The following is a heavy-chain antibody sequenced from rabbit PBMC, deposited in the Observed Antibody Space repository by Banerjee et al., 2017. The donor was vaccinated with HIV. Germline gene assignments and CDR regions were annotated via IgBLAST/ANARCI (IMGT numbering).Heavy chain of an antibody. CDR1: GFSFSSSYY. V-gene: IGHV1S40*01. CDR3: ARSYDDAGDPDWLDL. J-gene: IGHJ6*01. CDR2: IWTSGINI. Sequence: QSLEESGGDLVKPEGSLTLTCTASGFSFSSSYYMCWVRQAPGKGLELIACIWTSGINIWYASWAKGRFTISKTSSTTVTLQMTSLTAADTATYFCARSYDDAGDPDWLDLWGPGTLVTVS. D-gene: IGHD2-1*01.